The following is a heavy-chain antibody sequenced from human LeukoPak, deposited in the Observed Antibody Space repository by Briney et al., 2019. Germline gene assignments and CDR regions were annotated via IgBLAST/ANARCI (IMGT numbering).Heavy chain of an antibody. Sequence: GASVKVSCKASGYTFTSYDINWVRQATGQGLEWMGWMNPNSGNTGYAQKFQGRVTMTRNTSISTAYMELSSLRSEDTAVYYCARGYTYYYGSGSYRARGLVPNWFDPWGQGTLVTVSS. V-gene: IGHV1-8*01. D-gene: IGHD3-10*01. J-gene: IGHJ5*02. CDR3: ARGYTYYYGSGSYRARGLVPNWFDP. CDR2: MNPNSGNT. CDR1: GYTFTSYD.